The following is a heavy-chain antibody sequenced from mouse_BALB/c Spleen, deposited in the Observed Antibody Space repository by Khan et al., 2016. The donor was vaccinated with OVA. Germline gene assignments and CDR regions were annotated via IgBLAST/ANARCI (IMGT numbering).Heavy chain of an antibody. CDR1: GYTFTSYT. CDR3: VRGGTSNRNDGWFAY. V-gene: IGHV1-4*01. CDR2: INPSNGYT. J-gene: IGHJ3*01. Sequence: VQLQESGAELARPGASVKMSCKASGYTFTSYTIHWIKQRPGQGLEWIGYINPSNGYTNYNQKFKDKATLTADKSSTTAYMQLSSLTSDDSAVYNCVRGGTSNRNDGWFAYGGQGTLVTVSA. D-gene: IGHD2-14*01.